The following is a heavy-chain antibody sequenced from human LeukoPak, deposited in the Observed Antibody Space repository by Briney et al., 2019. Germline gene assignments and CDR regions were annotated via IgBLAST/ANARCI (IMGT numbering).Heavy chain of an antibody. J-gene: IGHJ4*02. CDR3: ARYYGSGKKFDY. V-gene: IGHV4-31*03. Sequence: PSETLPLTCTVSGGSISSGGYYWSWIRQHPGKGLEWIGYIYYSGSTYYNPSLKSRVSISVDTSKNQFSLKLSSVTAADTAVYYCARYYGSGKKFDYWGQGTLVTVSS. CDR1: GGSISSGGYY. CDR2: IYYSGST. D-gene: IGHD3-10*01.